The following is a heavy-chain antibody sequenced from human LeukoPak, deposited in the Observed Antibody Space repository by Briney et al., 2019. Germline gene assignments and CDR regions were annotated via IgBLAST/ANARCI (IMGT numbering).Heavy chain of an antibody. J-gene: IGHJ4*02. CDR1: GFTFSSYA. CDR2: ISSNGGST. D-gene: IGHD3-3*01. V-gene: IGHV3-64*01. CDR3: ARTYYDFWSGYKGLYYFDY. Sequence: GGSLRLSCAASGFTFSSYAMHWVRQAPGKGLEYVSAISSNGGSTYYANSVKGRFTISRDNSKNTLYLQMGSLRAEDMAVYYRARTYYDFWSGYKGLYYFDYWGQGTLVTVSS.